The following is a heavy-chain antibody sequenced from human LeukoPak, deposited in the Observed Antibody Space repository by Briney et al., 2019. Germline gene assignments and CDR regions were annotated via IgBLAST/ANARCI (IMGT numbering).Heavy chain of an antibody. CDR2: ISSSSSTI. CDR1: GFTFSSYW. CDR3: ARDKGGSSWSLVY. V-gene: IGHV3-48*01. J-gene: IGHJ4*02. Sequence: PGGSLRLSCAASGFTFSSYWMSWVRQAPGKGLEWVSYISSSSSTIYYADSVKGRFTISRDNAKNSLYLQMNSLRAEDTAVYYCARDKGGSSWSLVYWGQGTLVTVSS. D-gene: IGHD6-13*01.